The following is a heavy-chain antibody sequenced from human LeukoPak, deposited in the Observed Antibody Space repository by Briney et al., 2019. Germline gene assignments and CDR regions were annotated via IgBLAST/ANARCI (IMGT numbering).Heavy chain of an antibody. Sequence: GGPPRLSCAASGFTFSRYWMHWARQAPGKRLVWVSRINSDGSSTSYADSVKGRFTISRDNAKNTLYLQMNSLRAEDTAVYYCARFSVDTAIWGQGTLVTVSS. D-gene: IGHD5-18*01. V-gene: IGHV3-74*01. CDR2: INSDGSST. J-gene: IGHJ4*02. CDR3: ARFSVDTAI. CDR1: GFTFSRYW.